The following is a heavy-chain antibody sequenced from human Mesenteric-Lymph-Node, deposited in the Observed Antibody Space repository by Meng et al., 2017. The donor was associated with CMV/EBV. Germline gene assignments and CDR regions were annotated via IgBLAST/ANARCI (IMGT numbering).Heavy chain of an antibody. CDR3: ARDRHIVGTTGFRDQRWFDP. CDR2: INPNSGGT. D-gene: IGHD1-26*01. Sequence: LTGTYMHWVRQATGQGLEWMGWINPNSGGTKYAKKFKGRVNLTRDTSISTAYLEMSSLKSDDTAVYFCARDRHIVGTTGFRDQRWFDPWGQGTLVTVSS. J-gene: IGHJ5*02. V-gene: IGHV1-2*02. CDR1: LTGTY.